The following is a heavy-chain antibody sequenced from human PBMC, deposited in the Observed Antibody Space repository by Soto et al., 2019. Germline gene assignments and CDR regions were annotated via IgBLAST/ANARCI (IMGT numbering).Heavy chain of an antibody. Sequence: ASVKVSCEACGGTFSSYAISWVRQAPGQGLEWMGGIIPIFGTANYAQKFQGRVTITADESTSTAYMELSSLRSEDTAVYYCARDHRSYCSGGSCYVSRGTKAPDDAFDIWGQGTMVTVSS. CDR1: GGTFSSYA. CDR2: IIPIFGTA. V-gene: IGHV1-69*13. D-gene: IGHD2-15*01. CDR3: ARDHRSYCSGGSCYVSRGTKAPDDAFDI. J-gene: IGHJ3*02.